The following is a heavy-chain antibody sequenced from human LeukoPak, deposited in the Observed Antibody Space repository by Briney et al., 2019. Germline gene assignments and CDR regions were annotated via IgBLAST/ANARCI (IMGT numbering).Heavy chain of an antibody. V-gene: IGHV3-23*01. J-gene: IGHJ6*02. D-gene: IGHD4-11*01. Sequence: GGSLRLSCAASGFTFSSYAMSWVRQAPGKGLEWVSAISGSGGSTYYADSVKGRFTISRDNSKSTLYLQVNSLRAEDTAVYYCAKGGDYRPAGYGMDVWGQGTTVTVSS. CDR3: AKGGDYRPAGYGMDV. CDR2: ISGSGGST. CDR1: GFTFSSYA.